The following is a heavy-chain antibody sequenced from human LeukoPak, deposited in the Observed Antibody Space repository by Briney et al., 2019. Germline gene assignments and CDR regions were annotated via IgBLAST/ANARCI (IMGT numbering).Heavy chain of an antibody. CDR2: IDHSGYT. J-gene: IGHJ3*02. V-gene: IGHV4-61*05. D-gene: IGHD3-10*01. CDR1: AYPISSTYY. CDR3: AKSNGYGLVDI. Sequence: PSETLSLTCTVSAYPISSTYYWGWIRQPPGKGLQWIGYIDHSGYTNYNRSLKSRVTISLDTSRNQFSLKLNSVTAADTAVYYCAKSNGYGLVDIWGQGTMVTVSS.